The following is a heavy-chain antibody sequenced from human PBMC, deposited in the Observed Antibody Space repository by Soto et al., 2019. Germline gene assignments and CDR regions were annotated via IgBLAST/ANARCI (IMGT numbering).Heavy chain of an antibody. V-gene: IGHV4-59*01. D-gene: IGHD2-2*01. CDR2: ISDSGST. J-gene: IGHJ4*02. CDR3: APAEYRGANSRGPLDF. CDR1: AGSISGYY. Sequence: PSETLSLTCTVSAGSISGYYWNWIRQPPGKGLEWTGYISDSGSTNYNPSLKSQVTISVDTSKNQFSLELSSVTAADTAIYYCAPAEYRGANSRGPLDFWGQGALVTVSS.